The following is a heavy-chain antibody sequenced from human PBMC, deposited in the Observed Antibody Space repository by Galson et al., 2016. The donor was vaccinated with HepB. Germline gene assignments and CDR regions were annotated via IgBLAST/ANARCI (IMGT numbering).Heavy chain of an antibody. D-gene: IGHD2-2*01. V-gene: IGHV3-33*01. CDR3: ARASQPYCSSTSCYAGYYHYYGMDV. CDR1: GFTFSIYG. J-gene: IGHJ6*02. Sequence: SLRLSCAASGFTFSIYGMHWVRQAPGKGLEWVAVTWYDEINKYYADSVKGRFTISRDYSKNTLYLQMNSLRVDDTAVYYCARASQPYCSSTSCYAGYYHYYGMDVWGQGTTGTVSS. CDR2: TWYDEINK.